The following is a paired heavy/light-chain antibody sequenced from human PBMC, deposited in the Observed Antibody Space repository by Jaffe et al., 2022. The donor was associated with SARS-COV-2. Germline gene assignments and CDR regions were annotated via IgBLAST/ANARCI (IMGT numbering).Heavy chain of an antibody. CDR3: ARDAHDYGEGVDY. D-gene: IGHD4-17*01. CDR2: IYYSGGA. CDR1: GGSISSGGYY. V-gene: IGHV4-31*03. Sequence: QVQLQESGPGLVKPSQTLSLICTVSGGSISSGGYYWSWIRQLPGKGLEWIGYIYYSGGASYNPSLKSRVTISVDTSKNQFSLKLSSVTAADTAVYYCARDAHDYGEGVDYWGQGTLVTVSS. J-gene: IGHJ4*02.
Light chain of an antibody. V-gene: IGKV1-39*01. J-gene: IGKJ1*01. Sequence: DIQMTQSPSSLSASVGDRVTITCRASQSISSNYLNWYQQEPGKAPKLLIYAASSLQTGVPSRFSGSGSGTDFTLTISSLQPEDFATYYCQQTYITPPWTFGQGTKVEIK. CDR3: QQTYITPPWT. CDR1: QSISSNY. CDR2: AAS.